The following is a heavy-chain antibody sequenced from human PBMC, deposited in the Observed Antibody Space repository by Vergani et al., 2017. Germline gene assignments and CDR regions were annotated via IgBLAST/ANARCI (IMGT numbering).Heavy chain of an antibody. Sequence: EVQLVESGGGVVRPGGSLRLSCAASGFTFDDYGMSWVRQAPGKGLEWVSGINWNGGNIGYADSVTGRFTISRDNAKNSLYLQMNSRRAEDTALYHCARDRVAGGLDRLFDGWSQGTLVTVSS. CDR3: ARDRVAGGLDRLFDG. CDR1: GFTFDDYG. V-gene: IGHV3-20*01. D-gene: IGHD1-14*01. J-gene: IGHJ5*02. CDR2: INWNGGNI.